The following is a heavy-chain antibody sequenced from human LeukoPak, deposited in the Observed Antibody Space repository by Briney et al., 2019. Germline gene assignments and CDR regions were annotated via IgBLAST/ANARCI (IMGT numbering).Heavy chain of an antibody. D-gene: IGHD2-2*03. V-gene: IGHV3-7*01. J-gene: IGHJ3*02. CDR2: IKQDGSEK. Sequence: GGSLRLSCAASGFTFSSYWMSWVRQAPGKGLEWVANIKQDGSEKYYVDSVKGRFTISRDNAKNSLYLQMNSLRPEDTAVYYCARVDDLDAFDIWGQGTLATVSS. CDR3: ARVDDLDAFDI. CDR1: GFTFSSYW.